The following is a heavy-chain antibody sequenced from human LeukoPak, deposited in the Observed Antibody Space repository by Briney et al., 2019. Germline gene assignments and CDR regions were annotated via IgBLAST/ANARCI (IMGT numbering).Heavy chain of an antibody. V-gene: IGHV3-49*04. J-gene: IGHJ6*04. CDR2: IRSKAYGGTT. D-gene: IGHD3-10*01. CDR1: GFTFGDYA. Sequence: GRSLRLSCTASGFTFGDYAMSWVRQAPGKGLEWVGFIRSKAYGGTTEYAASVKGRFTISRDDSKSIAYLQMNSLKTEDTAMYYCTRAGMVRGVSYYYYGMDVWGKGTTVTVSS. CDR3: TRAGMVRGVSYYYYGMDV.